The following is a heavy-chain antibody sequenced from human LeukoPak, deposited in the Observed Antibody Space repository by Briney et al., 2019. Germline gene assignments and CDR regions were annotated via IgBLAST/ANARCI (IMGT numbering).Heavy chain of an antibody. D-gene: IGHD5-12*01. J-gene: IGHJ4*02. Sequence: ASVKVSCKASGYTFTSYDINWVRQATGQGLEWMGWMNPNSGNTGYAQKFQGRVTITADKSTSTAYMELSSLRSEDTAVYYCARGVVATIEYWGQGTLVTVSS. CDR2: MNPNSGNT. CDR3: ARGVVATIEY. V-gene: IGHV1-8*01. CDR1: GYTFTSYD.